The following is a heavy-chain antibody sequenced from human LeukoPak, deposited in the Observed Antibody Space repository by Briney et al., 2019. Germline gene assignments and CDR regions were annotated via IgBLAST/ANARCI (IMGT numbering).Heavy chain of an antibody. CDR3: VSAIRGSPIDY. D-gene: IGHD3-10*01. Sequence: PGGSLRLSRAASGFIFSNYWMGWVRQAPGKGLACVANIKTDGSETYYVDSVKGRFTISRDNAKNSLFLQMNSLRAEDTAIYYCVSAIRGSPIDYWGQGTLVSVPS. CDR1: GFIFSNYW. J-gene: IGHJ4*02. CDR2: IKTDGSET. V-gene: IGHV3-7*01.